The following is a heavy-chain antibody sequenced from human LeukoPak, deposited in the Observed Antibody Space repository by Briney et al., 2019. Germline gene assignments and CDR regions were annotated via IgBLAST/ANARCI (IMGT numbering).Heavy chain of an antibody. CDR1: GFIFSDHG. CDR2: ISRDSTLT. CDR3: AKIGFVAKGYFDY. D-gene: IGHD3-3*01. Sequence: GESLRLSCAASGFIFSDHGMVWVRQVPGKGLEWLSSISRDSTLTYYADSVKGRFAISRDNSRNTLYLHMNGLTADDTALYYCAKIGFVAKGYFDYWGQGALVTVSS. J-gene: IGHJ4*02. V-gene: IGHV3-23*01.